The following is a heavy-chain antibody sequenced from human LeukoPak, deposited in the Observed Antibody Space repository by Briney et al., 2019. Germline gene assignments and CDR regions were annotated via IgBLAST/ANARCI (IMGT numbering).Heavy chain of an antibody. Sequence: RGGSLRLSCAASGFTFSGYSMSWVRQAPGKGLEWVSTTSGSGSTTYYADSVKGRFTISRDNSKNTLYLLMNSLRAEDTAVYYCARSRAHNYHSSGYYSPLGDYWGQGTLVTVSS. CDR2: TSGSGSTT. D-gene: IGHD3-22*01. J-gene: IGHJ4*01. CDR3: ARSRAHNYHSSGYYSPLGDY. V-gene: IGHV3-23*01. CDR1: GFTFSGYS.